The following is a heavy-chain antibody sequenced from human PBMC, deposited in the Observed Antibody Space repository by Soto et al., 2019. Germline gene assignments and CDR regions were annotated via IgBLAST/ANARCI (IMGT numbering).Heavy chain of an antibody. CDR2: ISYDGRNE. Sequence: QVKLVESGGGVVQPGRSLRLSCAASGFSFSSYAMHWVRQAPGKGLEWLSFISYDGRNEYYADYVKGRFTVSRDSSENTLYLQINTLKPEDTAVYYCARDGCPNGACFNDYWGQGTLVTVSP. D-gene: IGHD4-17*01. V-gene: IGHV3-30*04. J-gene: IGHJ4*02. CDR3: ARDGCPNGACFNDY. CDR1: GFSFSSYA.